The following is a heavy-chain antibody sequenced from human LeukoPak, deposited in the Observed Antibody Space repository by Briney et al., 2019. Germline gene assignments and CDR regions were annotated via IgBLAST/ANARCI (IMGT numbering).Heavy chain of an antibody. J-gene: IGHJ4*02. CDR3: AIGLINDWSALEY. CDR1: GFTFASYA. D-gene: IGHD3-9*01. V-gene: IGHV3-23*01. CDR2: INGGASTT. Sequence: GGSLRLSCAASGFTFASYAMTWVRKAPGEGLDYVSTINGGASTTYYADSVKGRFTISRDNSKNTLYLQMNSLRAEDTAVYYCAIGLINDWSALEYWGQGTLVTVSS.